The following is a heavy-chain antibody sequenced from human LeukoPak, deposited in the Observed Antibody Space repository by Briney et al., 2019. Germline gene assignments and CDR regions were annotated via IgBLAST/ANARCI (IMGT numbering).Heavy chain of an antibody. CDR3: AKDHTDFWSGHNAFDI. D-gene: IGHD3-3*01. V-gene: IGHV3-9*01. CDR2: ISWNSGSI. Sequence: GGSLRLSCAASGFTFDDYAMHWVRQAPGKGLEWVSGISWNSGSIGYADSVKGRSTISRDNAKNSLYLQMNSLRAEDTALYYCAKDHTDFWSGHNAFDIWGQGTMVIVSS. J-gene: IGHJ3*02. CDR1: GFTFDDYA.